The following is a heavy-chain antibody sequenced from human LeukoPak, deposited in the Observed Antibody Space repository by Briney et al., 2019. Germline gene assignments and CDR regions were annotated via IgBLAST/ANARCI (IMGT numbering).Heavy chain of an antibody. Sequence: ASVKLSCKSSGFTFTSSAMQWVRQGRGQRLEWKGWIVVGSGNTNYAQKFQERVTITRDMPTSTAYMELRSMRCEDTAVYYCAAGVIEGDYYYYYFMDVWGKRTTVTISS. CDR2: IVVGSGNT. CDR1: GFTFTSSA. V-gene: IGHV1-58*02. CDR3: AAGVIEGDYYYYYFMDV. J-gene: IGHJ6*03. D-gene: IGHD5/OR15-5a*01.